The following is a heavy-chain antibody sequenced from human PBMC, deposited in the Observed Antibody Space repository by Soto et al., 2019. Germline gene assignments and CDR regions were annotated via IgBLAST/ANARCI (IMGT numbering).Heavy chain of an antibody. D-gene: IGHD3-10*01. J-gene: IGHJ4*02. V-gene: IGHV3-15*07. CDR3: TTDLVLLWFGEPLSVFDY. CDR1: GFTFSNAW. CDR2: IKSKTDGGTT. Sequence: GGSLRLSCAASGFTFSNAWMNWVRQAPGKGLEWVGRIKSKTDGGTTDYAAPVKGRFTISRDDSKNTLYLQMNSLKTEDTAVYYCTTDLVLLWFGEPLSVFDYWGQGTLVTVSS.